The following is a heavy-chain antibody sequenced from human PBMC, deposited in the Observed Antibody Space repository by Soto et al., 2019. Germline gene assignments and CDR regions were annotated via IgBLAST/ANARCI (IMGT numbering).Heavy chain of an antibody. Sequence: QVQLVQSGAEMKKPGSSVKVSCQSSGGTFNTYAMNWVRQAPGQGPEWMGDISPMFGAANYAPKFQGRVTITADESTGTSYMQLSSLTSADTALYSCAREVQVHTPAFVYWGQGTLVTVSS. V-gene: IGHV1-69*19. J-gene: IGHJ4*02. CDR3: AREVQVHTPAFVY. D-gene: IGHD3-10*01. CDR2: ISPMFGAA. CDR1: GGTFNTYA.